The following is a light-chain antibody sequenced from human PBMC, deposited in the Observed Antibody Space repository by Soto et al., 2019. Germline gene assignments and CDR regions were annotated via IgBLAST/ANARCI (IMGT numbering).Light chain of an antibody. V-gene: IGLV2-8*01. J-gene: IGLJ2*01. Sequence: QSVLTQPPSASGSPGQSVTISCTGTSSDVGGYNYVSWYQQHPGKAPKLMIYEVTKRPSGVPDRFSGSKSGNTASLTVSGLQAEDEADYYCGTWDSSLSAVVFGGGTQLTVL. CDR1: SSDVGGYNY. CDR2: EVT. CDR3: GTWDSSLSAVV.